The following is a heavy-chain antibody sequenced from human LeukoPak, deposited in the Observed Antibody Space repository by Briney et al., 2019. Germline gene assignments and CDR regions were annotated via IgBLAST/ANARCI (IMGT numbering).Heavy chain of an antibody. V-gene: IGHV3-30*18. CDR1: GFTFSSYG. CDR3: AKRVQRDGFDI. Sequence: GRSLRLSCAASGFTFSSYGMHWVRQAPGKGLEGVAVISYDGSNKYYADSVKGRFTISRDNSKNTLYLQMNRLRAEDTAVYYCAKRVQRDGFDIWGQGTMVTVSS. J-gene: IGHJ3*02. D-gene: IGHD2-2*01. CDR2: ISYDGSNK.